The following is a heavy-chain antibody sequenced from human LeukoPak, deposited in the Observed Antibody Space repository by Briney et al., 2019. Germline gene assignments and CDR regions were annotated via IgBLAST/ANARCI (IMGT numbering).Heavy chain of an antibody. Sequence: VASVTVSCTASGGTFSSYAISWVRQAPGQGLEWMGGIIPIFGTANYAQKFQGRVTITADESTSTAYMELSSLRSEDTAVYYCARGPSPLSHEVYYYYYGMDVWGQGTTVTVSS. J-gene: IGHJ6*02. V-gene: IGHV1-69*01. CDR2: IIPIFGTA. CDR1: GGTFSSYA. CDR3: ARGPSPLSHEVYYYYYGMDV.